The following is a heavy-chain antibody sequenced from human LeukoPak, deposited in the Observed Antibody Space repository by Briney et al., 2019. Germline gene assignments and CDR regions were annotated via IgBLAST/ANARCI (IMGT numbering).Heavy chain of an antibody. CDR3: ARVALTVTTWGTFDY. J-gene: IGHJ4*02. Sequence: SETLSLTCTVSGGSISSYYWSWIRQPPGKGLEWIGYIYYSGSTNYNPSLKSRVTISVDTSKNQFSLKLSSVTAADTAVYYCARVALTVTTWGTFDYWGQGTLVTVSS. V-gene: IGHV4-59*01. CDR1: GGSISSYY. D-gene: IGHD4-17*01. CDR2: IYYSGST.